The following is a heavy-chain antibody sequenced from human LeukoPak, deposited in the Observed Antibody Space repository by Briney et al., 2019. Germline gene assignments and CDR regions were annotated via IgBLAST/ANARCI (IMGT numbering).Heavy chain of an antibody. J-gene: IGHJ4*02. CDR1: GFTVSSNY. V-gene: IGHV3-23*01. D-gene: IGHD3-22*01. CDR3: AKLVRPLFSYYDSSGYPDY. Sequence: GGSLRLSCAASGFTVSSNYMSWVRQAPGKGLEWVSAISGSGGSTYYADSVKGRFTISRDNSKNTLYLQMNSLRAEDTAVYYCAKLVRPLFSYYDSSGYPDYWGQGTLVTVSS. CDR2: ISGSGGST.